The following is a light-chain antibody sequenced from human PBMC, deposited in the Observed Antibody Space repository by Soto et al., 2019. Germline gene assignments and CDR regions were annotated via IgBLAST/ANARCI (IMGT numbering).Light chain of an antibody. J-gene: IGLJ3*02. V-gene: IGLV2-14*03. CDR3: SSYTSSRTLV. CDR2: EVI. Sequence: QSVLTQPASVSGSPGQSITISCTGTDSDVGGYNYVSWYQQHPGKAPKLMIYEVINRPSGVSNRFSGSKSANTASLTISGLQAEDEADYYCSSYTSSRTLVFGGGTKLTV. CDR1: DSDVGGYNY.